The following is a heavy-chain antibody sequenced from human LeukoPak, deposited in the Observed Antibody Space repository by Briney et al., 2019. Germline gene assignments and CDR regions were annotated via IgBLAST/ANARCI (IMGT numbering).Heavy chain of an antibody. J-gene: IGHJ6*02. CDR2: ISGSGGST. Sequence: TGGSLRLSCAVSGFTFSSYAMSWVRQAPGKGLEWVSAISGSGGSTYYADSVKGRFTISRDNSKNTLYLQMNSLRTEDTAVYYCGRIAINANNGMDVWGQGTTVTVSS. D-gene: IGHD1/OR15-1a*01. V-gene: IGHV3-23*01. CDR3: GRIAINANNGMDV. CDR1: GFTFSSYA.